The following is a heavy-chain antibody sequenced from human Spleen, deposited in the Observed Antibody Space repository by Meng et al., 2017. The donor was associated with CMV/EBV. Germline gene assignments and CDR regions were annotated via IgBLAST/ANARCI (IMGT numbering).Heavy chain of an antibody. CDR3: ARDSSSISGH. CDR2: ISSSSSYI. J-gene: IGHJ4*02. CDR1: GFTFRNYA. V-gene: IGHV3-21*01. Sequence: GESLKISCAASGFTFRNYAMNGVRQAPGKGMEWVSSISSSSSYIYYADSVKGRFTISRDNAKNSLYLQMNSLRAEDTAVYYCARDSSSISGHWGQGTLVTVSS. D-gene: IGHD6-13*01.